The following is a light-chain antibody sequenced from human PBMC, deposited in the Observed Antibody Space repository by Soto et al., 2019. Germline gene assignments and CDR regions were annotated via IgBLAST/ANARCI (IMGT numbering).Light chain of an antibody. CDR2: KAS. CDR3: QHYNSYSEA. J-gene: IGKJ1*01. CDR1: QTISSG. Sequence: DIQMTQSPSTLSGSVGDRVTITCRASQTISSGLAWYQQKPGKAPKLLIYKASTLKSGVPSRFSDSGSGTEFTLTISSLQPDDFATYYCQHYNSYSEAFGHGTKVDIK. V-gene: IGKV1-5*03.